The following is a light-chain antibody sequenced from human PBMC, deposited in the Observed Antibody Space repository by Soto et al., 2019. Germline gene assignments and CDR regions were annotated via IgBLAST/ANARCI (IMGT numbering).Light chain of an antibody. CDR1: QSISTG. J-gene: IGKJ2*01. CDR2: KAS. Sequence: DIQMTQSPSTLSASVGDRVTITCRASQSISTGLAWFQQKPGKAPTLLIYKASTLEGGVPSRFSGIGSGTDFTLTVTSLQPDDLATYYCQQYNSYPYTFGQGTKLEIK. V-gene: IGKV1-5*03. CDR3: QQYNSYPYT.